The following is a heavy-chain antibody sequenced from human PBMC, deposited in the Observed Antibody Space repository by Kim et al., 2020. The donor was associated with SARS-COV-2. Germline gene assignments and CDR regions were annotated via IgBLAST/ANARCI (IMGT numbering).Heavy chain of an antibody. J-gene: IGHJ5*02. V-gene: IGHV4-39*07. CDR3: ARDQPSIVVVVAATADWFDP. CDR1: GGSISSSSYY. D-gene: IGHD2-15*01. CDR2: IYYSGST. Sequence: SETLSLTCTVSGGSISSSSYYWGWIRQPPGKGLEWIGSIYYSGSTYYNPSLKSRVTISVDTSKNQFSLKLSSVTAADTAVYYCARDQPSIVVVVAATADWFDPWGQGTLVTVSS.